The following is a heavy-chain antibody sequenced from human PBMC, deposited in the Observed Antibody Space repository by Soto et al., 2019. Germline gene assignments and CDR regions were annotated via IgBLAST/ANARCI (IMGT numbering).Heavy chain of an antibody. D-gene: IGHD3-3*01. CDR2: ITTSDDIT. CDR3: TKGDSSGYFDLSSGYSTPDH. V-gene: IGHV3-23*01. CDR1: GFIFKDFA. Sequence: EVQLFESGGGLVEPGESLRLSCAASGFIFKDFAMSWVRQAPGKGLEWVSTITTSDDITYSADSVRGPFTISRDNSANILFLQMSSLRGDDTATYYCTKGDSSGYFDLSSGYSTPDHWGQGTLVTVSS. J-gene: IGHJ5*02.